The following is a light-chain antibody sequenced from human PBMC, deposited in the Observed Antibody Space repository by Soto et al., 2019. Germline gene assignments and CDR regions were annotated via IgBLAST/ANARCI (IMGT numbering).Light chain of an antibody. CDR3: SSYSSSGTLV. J-gene: IGLJ1*01. CDR1: SSDVGAYNY. V-gene: IGLV2-14*01. Sequence: QSVLTQPASVSGSPGQSITLSCTGTSSDVGAYNYVSWYQQHPGKAPKLMIYDVSNRPSGVSNRFSGSKSGNPASLTISGLQGEDEDDYYCSSYSSSGTLVFGTGTKVTVL. CDR2: DVS.